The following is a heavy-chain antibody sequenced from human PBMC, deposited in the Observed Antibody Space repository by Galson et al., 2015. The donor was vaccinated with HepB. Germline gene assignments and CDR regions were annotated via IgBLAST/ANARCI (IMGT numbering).Heavy chain of an antibody. CDR3: ARGARWSTVVTPVVAYYYYYGMDV. Sequence: SVKVSCKASGGTFSSYAISWVRQAPGQGLEWMGGIIPIFGIANYAQKFQGRVTITADESTSTAYMELSSLRSEDTAVYYCARGARWSTVVTPVVAYYYYYGMDVWGQGTTVTVSS. CDR1: GGTFSSYA. J-gene: IGHJ6*02. D-gene: IGHD4-23*01. V-gene: IGHV1-69*13. CDR2: IIPIFGIA.